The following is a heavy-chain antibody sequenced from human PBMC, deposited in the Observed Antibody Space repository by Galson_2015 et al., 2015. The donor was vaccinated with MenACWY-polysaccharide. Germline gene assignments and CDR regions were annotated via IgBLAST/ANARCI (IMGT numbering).Heavy chain of an antibody. J-gene: IGHJ5*02. CDR2: IYWDDDK. V-gene: IGHV2-5*02. D-gene: IGHD6-13*01. CDR1: GFSLSTSGVG. Sequence: PALVKPTQTLTLTCTFSGFSLSTSGVGVGWIRQPPGKALEWLALIYWDDDKRYSPSLKSRLTITKDTSKNQVVLTMTNMDPVDTATYYCAHRPLQSPGAAALLNWFDPWGQGTLITVSS. CDR3: AHRPLQSPGAAALLNWFDP.